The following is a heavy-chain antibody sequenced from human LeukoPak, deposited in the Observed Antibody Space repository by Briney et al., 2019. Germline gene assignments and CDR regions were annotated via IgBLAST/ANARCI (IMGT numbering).Heavy chain of an antibody. CDR3: VRSYRDLTGYYNHFDY. J-gene: IGHJ4*02. Sequence: GGSLRLSCAASGFTFSYYWMHWVRQAPGKGLVWVSRINSEGTSTSFADSVKGRFTVSRDNAKNTLYLQMNSLRPEDTAVYYCVRSYRDLTGYYNHFDYWGQGNLVTVSS. CDR1: GFTFSYYW. D-gene: IGHD3-9*01. V-gene: IGHV3-74*01. CDR2: INSEGTST.